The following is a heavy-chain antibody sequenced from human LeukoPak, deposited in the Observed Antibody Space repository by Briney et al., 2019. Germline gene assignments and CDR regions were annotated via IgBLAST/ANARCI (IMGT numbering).Heavy chain of an antibody. D-gene: IGHD3-10*01. J-gene: IGHJ5*01. CDR3: AREVAIVRGVRNWFDS. CDR2: TFYRSKWYY. V-gene: IGHV6-1*01. Sequence: SQTLSLTCGISGDSVSSNDAAWSWIRQSPSRGLEWLGRTFYRSKWYYDYAPSVRSRITINPDTSKSQFSLQLDSVTPKDTAVYYCAREVAIVRGVRNWFDSWGPGILVTVSS. CDR1: GDSVSSNDAA.